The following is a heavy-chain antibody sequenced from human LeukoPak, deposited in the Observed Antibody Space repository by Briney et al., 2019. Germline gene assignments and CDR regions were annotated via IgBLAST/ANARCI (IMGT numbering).Heavy chain of an antibody. J-gene: IGHJ5*02. CDR3: ARVGDGHSVNYLDL. V-gene: IGHV3-48*02. Sequence: WGSLRLSCAASGFTFSDYGMTWVRQAPGKGLEWLSYISISTTTLYYADSVKGRFTVSRDNAKNSLYLQMNSLRDEDTAIFYCARVGDGHSVNYLDLWGQGAPVTVSS. CDR1: GFTFSDYG. D-gene: IGHD5-24*01. CDR2: ISISTTTL.